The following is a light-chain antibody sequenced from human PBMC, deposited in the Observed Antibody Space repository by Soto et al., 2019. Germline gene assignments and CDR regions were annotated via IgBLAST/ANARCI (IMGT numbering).Light chain of an antibody. V-gene: IGLV2-14*01. CDR1: SNDVGGYNY. CDR2: EVT. Sequence: QSVLTQHASVSGSPGQSITISCTGTSNDVGGYNYVSWYQQHPGKAPKLMIYEVTDRPWGVSNRFSGSKSGNTASLTISGLQAEDEADYYCSSYTHTSTPSCVFGTGTKVTVL. CDR3: SSYTHTSTPSCV. J-gene: IGLJ1*01.